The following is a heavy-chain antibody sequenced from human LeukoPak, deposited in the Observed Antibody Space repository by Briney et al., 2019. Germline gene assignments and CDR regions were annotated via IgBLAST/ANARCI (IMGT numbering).Heavy chain of an antibody. Sequence: PSETLSLTCTVSGGSISSSSYYWGWIRQPPGKGLEWIGSIYYSGSTYYNPSLKSRVTISVDTSKNQFSLKLSSGTAADTAVYYCARGDMVRGVPHFDYWGQGTLVTVSS. D-gene: IGHD3-10*01. CDR1: GGSISSSSYY. CDR2: IYYSGST. J-gene: IGHJ4*02. V-gene: IGHV4-39*07. CDR3: ARGDMVRGVPHFDY.